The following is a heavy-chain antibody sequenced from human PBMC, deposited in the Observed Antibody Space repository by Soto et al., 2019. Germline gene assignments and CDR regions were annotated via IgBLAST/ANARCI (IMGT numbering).Heavy chain of an antibody. CDR2: ISYDGSNK. D-gene: IGHD1-26*01. V-gene: IGHV3-30*18. Sequence: QVQLVESGGGVVQPGRSLRLSCAASGFTFSNYAMHWVRRAPGKGLEWVAVISYDGSNKYYADSVKGRFTISRDNPKNTLYLQMNSLRAEDTAVYYCAKDISSYSGSYTYYFDYWGQGTLVTVSS. CDR3: AKDISSYSGSYTYYFDY. J-gene: IGHJ4*02. CDR1: GFTFSNYA.